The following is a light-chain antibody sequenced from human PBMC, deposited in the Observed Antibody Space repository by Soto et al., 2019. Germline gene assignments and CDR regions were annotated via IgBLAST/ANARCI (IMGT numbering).Light chain of an antibody. V-gene: IGKV3-15*01. CDR3: LQYNEWPLT. CDR2: GAS. J-gene: IGKJ4*01. CDR1: QSVSTN. Sequence: ETVMTQSPATLSVSPGERATLSCGASQSVSTNLAWYQQKPGQVPRLLIYGASTRASDIPARFSGSGSGTEFTLTISSLQSEDFAVYYCLQYNEWPLTFGGGTKVEIE.